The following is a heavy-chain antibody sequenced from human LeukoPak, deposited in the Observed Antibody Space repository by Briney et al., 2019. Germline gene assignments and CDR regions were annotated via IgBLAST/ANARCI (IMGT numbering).Heavy chain of an antibody. CDR2: ISRKGDRT. D-gene: IGHD6-19*01. Sequence: GGSLRLSCVVSGFTLSSYSMHWVRQAPGKGLEFVSAISRKGDRTYYANSVKGRFTISRDISKNTLYLQMGSLRREDMAVYYCARVDYGSGCDSWGQGILVTVSS. V-gene: IGHV3-64*01. J-gene: IGHJ4*02. CDR3: ARVDYGSGCDS. CDR1: GFTLSSYS.